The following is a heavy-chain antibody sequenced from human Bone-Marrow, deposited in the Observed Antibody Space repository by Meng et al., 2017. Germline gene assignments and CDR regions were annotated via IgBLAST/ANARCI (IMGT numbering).Heavy chain of an antibody. V-gene: IGHV3-73*01. CDR2: IETKPNDYAT. Sequence: GESLKISCAVSGGTFSGSDIHWVRQASGKGLEWGGRIETKPNDYATSYAASVRGRFPISRDDSKNTAYLEMNSLKTEDTALYYWTSYTSGHIWGQGTMVTVSS. CDR1: GGTFSGSD. J-gene: IGHJ3*02. D-gene: IGHD6-19*01. CDR3: TSYTSGHI.